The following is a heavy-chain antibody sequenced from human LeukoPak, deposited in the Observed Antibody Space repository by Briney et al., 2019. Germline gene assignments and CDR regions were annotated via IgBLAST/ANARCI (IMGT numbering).Heavy chain of an antibody. J-gene: IGHJ4*02. CDR3: SRSMVRGVITNSY. Sequence: SETLSLTCAVYGGSFSGYYWSWIRQPPGKGLEWIGEINHSGSTNYNPSLKSRVTISVDTSKSQFSLKLGSVTAADTAVYYCSRSMVRGVITNSYWGQGTLVTVSS. CDR1: GGSFSGYY. V-gene: IGHV4-34*01. CDR2: INHSGST. D-gene: IGHD3-10*01.